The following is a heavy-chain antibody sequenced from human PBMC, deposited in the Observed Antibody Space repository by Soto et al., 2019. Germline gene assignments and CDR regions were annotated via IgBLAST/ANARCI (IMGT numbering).Heavy chain of an antibody. V-gene: IGHV3-15*05. CDR1: GLTFTKAW. J-gene: IGHJ5*02. CDR3: AAGVDGCGGIDL. Sequence: GALSLFCEDRGLTFTKAWRMWVRQAPGDGLEWVGRNKSKSDRGPLHYAAHVERRFIISRDDSQSTLYMQMNSLTTEDTGIYYCAAGVDGCGGIDLWGQGTPVTVSS. CDR2: NKSKSDRGPL. D-gene: IGHD2-15*01.